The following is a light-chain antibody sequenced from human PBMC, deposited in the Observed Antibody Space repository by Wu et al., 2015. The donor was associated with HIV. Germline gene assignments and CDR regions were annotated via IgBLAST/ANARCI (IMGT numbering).Light chain of an antibody. CDR3: QQRSNWPYT. CDR1: QRISSN. Sequence: DIVMTQSPATLSVSPGERATLSCRASQRISSNLAWFQQKPGQPPRLLIYGASNRATGIPARFSGSGSETDFTLTISSLEPEDFAVYYCQQRSNWPYTFGQGTKVEIK. V-gene: IGKV3-11*01. J-gene: IGKJ2*01. CDR2: GAS.